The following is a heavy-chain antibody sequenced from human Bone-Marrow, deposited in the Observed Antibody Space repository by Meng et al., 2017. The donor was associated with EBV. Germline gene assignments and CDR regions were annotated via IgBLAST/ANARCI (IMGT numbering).Heavy chain of an antibody. D-gene: IGHD3-16*02. Sequence: EVQLVESGGGLVKPGGSRRLSCAASGCTFSNAWMSWVRQAPGKGLEWVGRIKSKTDGGTTDYAAPVKGRFTISRDDSKNTLYLQMNSLKTEDTAVYYCTTFVRRLHLGELSWGDSWGQGTMVTVSS. CDR3: TTFVRRLHLGELSWGDS. CDR2: IKSKTDGGTT. CDR1: GCTFSNAW. V-gene: IGHV3-15*01. J-gene: IGHJ4*02.